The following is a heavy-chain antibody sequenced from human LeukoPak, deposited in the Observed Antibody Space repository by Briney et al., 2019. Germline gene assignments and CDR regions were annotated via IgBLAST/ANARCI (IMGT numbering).Heavy chain of an antibody. CDR1: GYTFTGYY. Sequence: ASVKVSCKASGYTFTGYYMHWVRQAPGQGLEWMGRINPNSGGTNYAQKFQGRVTMTRDTSISTACMELSRLRSDDTAVYYCASPNYYDSSDAFDIWGQGTMVTVSS. V-gene: IGHV1-2*06. D-gene: IGHD3-22*01. J-gene: IGHJ3*02. CDR2: INPNSGGT. CDR3: ASPNYYDSSDAFDI.